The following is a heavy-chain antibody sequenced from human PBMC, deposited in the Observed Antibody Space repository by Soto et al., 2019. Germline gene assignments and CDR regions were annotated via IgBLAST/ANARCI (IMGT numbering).Heavy chain of an antibody. CDR1: GYTFTSYY. Sequence: ASVKVSWKASGYTFTSYYMHWVRHAPVQELEWMGIINPSGGSTSYAQKFQGRVTMTRDTSTSTVYMELSSLRSEDTAVYYCAKTVSMFYNWFYPCGQGTLDTVSS. CDR2: INPSGGST. D-gene: IGHD3-10*02. CDR3: AKTVSMFYNWFYP. V-gene: IGHV1-46*01. J-gene: IGHJ5*02.